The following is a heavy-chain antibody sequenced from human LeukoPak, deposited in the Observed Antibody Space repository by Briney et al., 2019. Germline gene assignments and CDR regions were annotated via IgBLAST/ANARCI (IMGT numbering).Heavy chain of an antibody. CDR3: ARLLRNIAAAVYYFDY. D-gene: IGHD6-13*01. CDR1: GYSFTSYW. CDR2: IYPGDSDT. J-gene: IGHJ4*02. Sequence: GESLEISCKGSGYSFTSYWIGWVRQMPGKGLEWMGIIYPGDSDTRYSPSFQGQVTISADKSISTAYLQWSSLKASDTAMYYCARLLRNIAAAVYYFDYWGQGTLVTASS. V-gene: IGHV5-51*01.